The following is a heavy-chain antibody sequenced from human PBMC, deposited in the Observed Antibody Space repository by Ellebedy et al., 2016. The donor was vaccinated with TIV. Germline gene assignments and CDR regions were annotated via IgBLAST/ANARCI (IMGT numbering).Heavy chain of an antibody. J-gene: IGHJ6*03. CDR3: ARLSGVPVARTQYYYMDV. Sequence: SETLSLXXTVSGGSYYWGWIRQSPGKGLEWIGYGHYSGSTNYNPSLKSRATISIDTSKNQFSLILSSVTAADTAVYYCARLSGVPVARTQYYYMDVWGKGTTVTVSS. CDR1: GGSYY. CDR2: GHYSGST. V-gene: IGHV4-59*13. D-gene: IGHD2-2*01.